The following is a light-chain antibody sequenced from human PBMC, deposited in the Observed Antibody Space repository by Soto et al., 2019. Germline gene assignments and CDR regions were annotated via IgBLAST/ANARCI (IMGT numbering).Light chain of an antibody. J-gene: IGKJ4*01. V-gene: IGKV4-1*01. CDR2: WAS. CDR3: QQYFDVPFT. CDR1: XXXXYKSNNKNH. Sequence: DIVMTQSPDSLAVSLGERATXNXXXXXXXXYKSNNKNHLAWYQQKPGQPPQLIIYWASTRESGVPERFSGSGSGTDFTLTISSLEAEDVAFYWCQQYFDVPFTFGGGTKVDIK.